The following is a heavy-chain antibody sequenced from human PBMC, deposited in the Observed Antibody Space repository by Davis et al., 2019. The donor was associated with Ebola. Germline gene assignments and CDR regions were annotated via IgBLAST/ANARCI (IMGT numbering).Heavy chain of an antibody. CDR2: IGTAGDT. V-gene: IGHV3-13*01. Sequence: PGGSLRLSCAASGFTFSSYDMHWVRQATGKGLEWVSAIGTAGDTYYPGSVKGRFTISRENAKNSLYLQMNSLRAGDTAVYYCAKWGHTPMKESFDSWGQGTLVTVSS. J-gene: IGHJ4*02. CDR3: AKWGHTPMKESFDS. CDR1: GFTFSSYD. D-gene: IGHD5-18*01.